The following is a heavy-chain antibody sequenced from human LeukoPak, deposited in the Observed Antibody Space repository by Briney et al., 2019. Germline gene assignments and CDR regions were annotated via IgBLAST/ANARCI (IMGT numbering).Heavy chain of an antibody. CDR3: AREGLGADSYGSGSYRRSNAFDI. D-gene: IGHD3-10*01. CDR1: GGTFSSYA. J-gene: IGHJ3*02. V-gene: IGHV1-69*13. CDR2: IIPIFGTA. Sequence: SVKVSCKASGGTFSSYAISWVRQAPGQGLEWMGGIIPIFGTANYAQKFQGRVTITADESTSTAYMELSSLRSEDTAVYYCAREGLGADSYGSGSYRRSNAFDIWGQGTMVTVSS.